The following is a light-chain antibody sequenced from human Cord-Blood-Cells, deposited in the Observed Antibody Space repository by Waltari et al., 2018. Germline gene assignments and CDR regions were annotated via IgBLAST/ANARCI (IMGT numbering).Light chain of an antibody. CDR2: GAS. J-gene: IGKJ1*01. V-gene: IGKV3-20*01. CDR3: QQYGSSAWT. Sequence: ELVLTQSPGTLSLSPGERATLSCRASQSVSSSYLAWYQQKPGQAPRPLIYGASSRATGIPDRFSGSGSGTDFTLTISRLEPEDFAVYYCQQYGSSAWTFGQGTKVEIK. CDR1: QSVSSSY.